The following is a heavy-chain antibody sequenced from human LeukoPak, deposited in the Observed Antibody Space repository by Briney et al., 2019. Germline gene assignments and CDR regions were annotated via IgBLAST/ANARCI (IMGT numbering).Heavy chain of an antibody. Sequence: GGSLRLSCAASGFTFSSYSTNWVRQAPGKGLEWVSTITGNGGNTYYADSVKGRLTISRDNSKNTLYLQMNSLRAEDTAIYYCAKGYRYFDYWGQGTLVTVSS. CDR2: ITGNGGNT. D-gene: IGHD5-18*01. CDR3: AKGYRYFDY. J-gene: IGHJ4*02. CDR1: GFTFSSYS. V-gene: IGHV3-23*01.